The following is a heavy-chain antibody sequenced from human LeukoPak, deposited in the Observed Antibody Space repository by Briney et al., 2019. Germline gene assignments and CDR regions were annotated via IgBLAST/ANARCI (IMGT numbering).Heavy chain of an antibody. Sequence: ASVKVSCKASGYTFSNYGISWVRQAPGQGLEWMAWIAGDRIYAPQFQGRLIISTAPSTSTAYMELRSLRSDDTAVYYCARDFWNLYENNDSNRDFDNWGQGTLLTVSS. CDR3: ARDFWNLYENNDSNRDFDN. J-gene: IGHJ4*02. D-gene: IGHD7-27*01. V-gene: IGHV1-18*01. CDR1: GYTFSNYG. CDR2: IAGDR.